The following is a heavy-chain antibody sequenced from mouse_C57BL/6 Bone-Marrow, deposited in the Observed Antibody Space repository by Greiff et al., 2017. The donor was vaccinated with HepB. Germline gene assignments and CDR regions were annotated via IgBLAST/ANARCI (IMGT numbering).Heavy chain of an antibody. D-gene: IGHD2-12*01. CDR2: IDPSDSET. Sequence: QVQLQQPGAELVRPGSSVKLSCKASGYTFTSYWMHWVKQRPIQGLEWIGNIDPSDSETHYNQKFKDKATLTVDKSSSTAYMPLSSLTSEASAVYYCARKYYRDLYFDVWGTGTTVTVSS. V-gene: IGHV1-52*01. J-gene: IGHJ1*03. CDR1: GYTFTSYW. CDR3: ARKYYRDLYFDV.